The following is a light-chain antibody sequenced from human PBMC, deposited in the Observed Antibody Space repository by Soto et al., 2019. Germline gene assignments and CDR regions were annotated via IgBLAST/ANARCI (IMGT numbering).Light chain of an antibody. CDR2: DVS. V-gene: IGLV2-14*01. CDR1: SSDVGGYNY. J-gene: IGLJ2*01. Sequence: QSALTQPRSVSGSPGQSVTISCTGTSSDVGGYNYVSWYQQHPGKAPKLMIYDVSNRPSGVSNRFSGSKSGNTASLTISGLQAEDEADYYCSSYRNSRTVVFGGGTKLTVL. CDR3: SSYRNSRTVV.